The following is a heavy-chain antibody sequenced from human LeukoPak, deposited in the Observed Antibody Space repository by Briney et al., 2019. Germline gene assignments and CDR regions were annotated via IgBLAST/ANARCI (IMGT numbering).Heavy chain of an antibody. D-gene: IGHD5-18*01. CDR2: INPSGGSP. CDR1: GYTFTSYA. Sequence: ASVKVSCKASGYTFTSYAMHWVRQAPGQRLEWMGIINPSGGSPSYAQKFQGRVTMTRDTSTSTVYMELSSLRSEDTAVYYCAREIGPRQLHLWGSAFDYWGQGTLVTVSS. V-gene: IGHV1-46*01. CDR3: AREIGPRQLHLWGSAFDY. J-gene: IGHJ4*02.